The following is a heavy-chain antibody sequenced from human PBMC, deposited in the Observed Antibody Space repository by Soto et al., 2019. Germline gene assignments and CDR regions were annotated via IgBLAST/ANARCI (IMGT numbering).Heavy chain of an antibody. CDR3: ASYIVVVPAEYYYYGMDV. J-gene: IGHJ6*02. V-gene: IGHV1-69*13. Sequence: SVKVSCKASGGTFSSYAISWVRQAPGQGLEWMGGIIPIFGTANYAQKFQGRVTITADESTSTAYMELSSLRSEDTAVYYCASYIVVVPAEYYYYGMDVWGQGTTVTVSS. D-gene: IGHD2-2*01. CDR1: GGTFSSYA. CDR2: IIPIFGTA.